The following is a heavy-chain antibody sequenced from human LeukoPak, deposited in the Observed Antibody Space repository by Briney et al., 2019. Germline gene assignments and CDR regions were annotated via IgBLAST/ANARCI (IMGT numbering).Heavy chain of an antibody. CDR3: ASRRGGIAARPGG. V-gene: IGHV4-28*01. Sequence: SETLSLTCAVSGYSISSSNWWGWIRQPPGKGLEWIGYIYYSGSTNYNPSLKSRVTMSVDTSKNQFSLKLSSVTAADTAVYYCASRRGGIAARPGGWGQGTLVTVSS. CDR2: IYYSGST. CDR1: GYSISSSNW. D-gene: IGHD6-6*01. J-gene: IGHJ4*02.